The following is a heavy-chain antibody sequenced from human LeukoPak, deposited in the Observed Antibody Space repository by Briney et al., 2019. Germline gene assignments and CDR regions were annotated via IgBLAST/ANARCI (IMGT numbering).Heavy chain of an antibody. CDR3: AKDRLGSVGATWFDP. Sequence: GGSLRLSCAASGFTFSSYAKSWVRQAPGKGLEWVSAISGSGGSTHYADSVKGRFTISRDNSKNTLYLQMNSLRAEDTAVYYCAKDRLGSVGATWFDPWGQGTLVTVSS. V-gene: IGHV3-23*01. D-gene: IGHD1-26*01. J-gene: IGHJ5*02. CDR1: GFTFSSYA. CDR2: ISGSGGST.